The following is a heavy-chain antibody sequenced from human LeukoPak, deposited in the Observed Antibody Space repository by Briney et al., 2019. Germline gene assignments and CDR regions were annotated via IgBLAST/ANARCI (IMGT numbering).Heavy chain of an antibody. Sequence: PSETLALTCTVSGGSISSYYWSWIRQPPGKGLEWIGCIYNSGSTNYNPSLKSRVTISGDTSRNQSSLRLSSVTAADTAVYFCARRNYGDYDHYFDYWGQGILVTVSS. D-gene: IGHD4-17*01. CDR3: ARRNYGDYDHYFDY. V-gene: IGHV4-59*08. CDR1: GGSISSYY. CDR2: IYNSGST. J-gene: IGHJ4*02.